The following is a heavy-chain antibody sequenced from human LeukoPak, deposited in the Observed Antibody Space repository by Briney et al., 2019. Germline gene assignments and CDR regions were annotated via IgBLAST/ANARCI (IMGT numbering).Heavy chain of an antibody. Sequence: SETLSLTCTVSGASVPIASHYWAWIRQPPGKGLEWIGSIHYSGSTYYSPSLKSRLTISGDTYESQFSLKLTFVTAADTAVYYCTRHHDYGDKIDYWGQGTLVTVSS. J-gene: IGHJ4*02. D-gene: IGHD4-23*01. CDR2: IHYSGST. CDR3: TRHHDYGDKIDY. V-gene: IGHV4-39*01. CDR1: GASVPIASHY.